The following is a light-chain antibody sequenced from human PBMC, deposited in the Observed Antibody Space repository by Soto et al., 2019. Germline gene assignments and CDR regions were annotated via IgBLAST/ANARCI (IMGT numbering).Light chain of an antibody. V-gene: IGKV3-20*01. Sequence: EVVLTQSPDTLSLSPGERDTLSCRASERVSSSYLAWYQQRPGQAPRLLISATSRRAAGIPDRFSGSGSGTDFALAIDRLEPEDFAVYFCQQYGTSPPITFGQGTKVEIK. CDR2: ATS. CDR3: QQYGTSPPIT. CDR1: ERVSSSY. J-gene: IGKJ2*01.